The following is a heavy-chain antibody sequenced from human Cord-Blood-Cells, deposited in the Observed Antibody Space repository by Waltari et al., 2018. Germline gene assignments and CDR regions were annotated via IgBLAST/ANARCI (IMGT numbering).Heavy chain of an antibody. V-gene: IGHV1-18*01. D-gene: IGHD5-12*01. CDR2: ISAYNGNK. Sequence: QVQLVQSGAEVKKPGASVKVSCKASGYTFTSYGISWVRPAPGQGLEWMGWISAYNGNKNYAQKLQGRVTMTTDTSTSTAYMELRSLRSDDTAVYYCARDQSGGYGLYYYYGMDVWGQGTTVTVSS. CDR1: GYTFTSYG. J-gene: IGHJ6*02. CDR3: ARDQSGGYGLYYYYGMDV.